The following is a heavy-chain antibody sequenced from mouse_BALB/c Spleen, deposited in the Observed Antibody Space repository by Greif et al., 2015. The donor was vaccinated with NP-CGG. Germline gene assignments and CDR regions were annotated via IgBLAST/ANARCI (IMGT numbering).Heavy chain of an antibody. V-gene: IGHV14-3*02. CDR3: ARWGWYFDV. J-gene: IGHJ1*01. CDR1: GFNIKDTY. CDR2: IDPADGNT. Sequence: EVKLVESGAELVKPGASVKLSCTASGFNIKDTYMHWVKQRPEQGLEWIGRIDPADGNTKYDPKFQGKATITADTSSNPASLQLSSLTSEDTAVYDCARWGWYFDVWGAGTTVTVSS.